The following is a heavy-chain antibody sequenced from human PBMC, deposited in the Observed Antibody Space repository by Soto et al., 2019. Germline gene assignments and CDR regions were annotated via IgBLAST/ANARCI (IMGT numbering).Heavy chain of an antibody. J-gene: IGHJ4*02. CDR2: INPSGGST. CDR1: GYTFTSNY. D-gene: IGHD6-19*01. V-gene: IGHV1-46*01. CDR3: ARANSSGRCCDY. Sequence: ASAKVSCKAPGYTFTSNYMHWVRQAPGQGLEWMGIINPSGGSTSYAQKFQGRVTMTRDTSTSTVYMELSSLRSEDTAVYYCARANSSGRCCDYWGQGTLVTVSS.